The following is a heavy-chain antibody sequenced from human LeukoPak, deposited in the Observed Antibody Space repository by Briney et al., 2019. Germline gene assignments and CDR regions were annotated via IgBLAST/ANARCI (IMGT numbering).Heavy chain of an antibody. CDR3: AREGLAYDYVWGSYRSRGDFDY. V-gene: IGHV4-34*01. CDR2: INHSGST. D-gene: IGHD3-16*02. CDR1: GGSFSGYY. Sequence: PSETLSLTCAVYGGSFSGYYWSWIRQPPGKGLEWIGEINHSGSTNYNPSLKSRVTISVDTSKNQFSLKLSSVTAADTAVYYCAREGLAYDYVWGSYRSRGDFDYWGQGTLVTVPS. J-gene: IGHJ4*02.